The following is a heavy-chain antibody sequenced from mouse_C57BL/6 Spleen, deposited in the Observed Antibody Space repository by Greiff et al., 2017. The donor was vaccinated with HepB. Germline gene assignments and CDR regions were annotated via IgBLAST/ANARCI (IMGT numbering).Heavy chain of an antibody. Sequence: EVKLQESGPGLVKPSQSLSLTCSVTGYSITSGYYWNWIRQFPGNKLEWMGYISYDGSNNYNPSLKNRISITRDTSKNQFFLKLNSVTTEDTATYYCAREAEYSNLFAYWGQGTLVTVSA. D-gene: IGHD2-5*01. CDR1: GYSITSGYY. CDR3: AREAEYSNLFAY. V-gene: IGHV3-6*01. J-gene: IGHJ3*01. CDR2: ISYDGSN.